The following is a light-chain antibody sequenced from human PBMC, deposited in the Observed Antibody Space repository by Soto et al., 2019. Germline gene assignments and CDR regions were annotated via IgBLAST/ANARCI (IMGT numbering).Light chain of an antibody. CDR1: QTISSW. CDR2: KAS. Sequence: DIQMTQSPSTLSGSVGDRVTITCRASQTISSWLAWYQQNPGKAPKLLIYKASTLKSGVPSRFSGSGSGTEFTLTISSLQTDDFATYYCQHYNSYSEAFGQGSNVELK. V-gene: IGKV1-5*03. J-gene: IGKJ1*01. CDR3: QHYNSYSEA.